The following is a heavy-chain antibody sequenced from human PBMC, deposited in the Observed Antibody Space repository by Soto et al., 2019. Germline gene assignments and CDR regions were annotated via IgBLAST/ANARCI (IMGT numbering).Heavy chain of an antibody. D-gene: IGHD4-17*01. J-gene: IGHJ4*02. CDR3: AKGASTTVFAFNDY. CDR1: GFIFDEYA. Sequence: EVQLVESGGGLVQPGRSLRLSCAASGFIFDEYAMRWVRQAPGKGLEWVSSISWNSGNIGYADSVKGRFTISRDNAKNSLYLQMNSVRGEDTALYYCAKGASTTVFAFNDYWGQGTLVTVSS. V-gene: IGHV3-9*01. CDR2: ISWNSGNI.